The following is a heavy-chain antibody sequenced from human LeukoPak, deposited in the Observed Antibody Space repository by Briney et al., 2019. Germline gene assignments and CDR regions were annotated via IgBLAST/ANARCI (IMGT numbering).Heavy chain of an antibody. V-gene: IGHV5-51*01. Sequence: ECLKISCKGSRYSFTSYWIGWVRQMPGKGLEWMGIIYPGDSDTRYSPSFQGQVTISADKSISTAYLQWSSLQASDTAMYYCARRRDYVWGSYRHYYYNYYMDVGGKGTTVTVSS. CDR3: ARRRDYVWGSYRHYYYNYYMDV. J-gene: IGHJ6*03. CDR2: IYPGDSDT. CDR1: RYSFTSYW. D-gene: IGHD3-16*02.